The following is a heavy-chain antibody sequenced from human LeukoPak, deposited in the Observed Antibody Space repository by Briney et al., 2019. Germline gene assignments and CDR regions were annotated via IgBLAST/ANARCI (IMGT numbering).Heavy chain of an antibody. J-gene: IGHJ4*02. V-gene: IGHV3-23*01. D-gene: IGHD7-27*01. CDR2: ISGSGGTT. CDR1: AFTCCKYS. Sequence: GGSLSFPSAASAFTCCKYSMSWVRQAPGKGLEWVSAISGSGGTTFYADSVKGRLTISRDNSKNKLFLEMNSLRAEDTAVYYCARNWGLGLGAQGTLVTVSS. CDR3: ARNWGLGL.